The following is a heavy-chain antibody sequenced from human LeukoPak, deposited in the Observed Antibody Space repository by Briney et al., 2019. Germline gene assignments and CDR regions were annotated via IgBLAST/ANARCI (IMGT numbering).Heavy chain of an antibody. CDR1: GGSISSYY. Sequence: SETLSLTCTVSGGSISSYYWSWLRHPPGKGLMGLRYIYYSESTNNNPSLKSRVTISVDTSKTQFSLKLSSVPAADTAVYYCARNTGYSYGIRVRYYFDYWGQGTLVTVSS. CDR2: IYYSEST. CDR3: ARNTGYSYGIRVRYYFDY. D-gene: IGHD5-18*01. J-gene: IGHJ4*02. V-gene: IGHV4-59*13.